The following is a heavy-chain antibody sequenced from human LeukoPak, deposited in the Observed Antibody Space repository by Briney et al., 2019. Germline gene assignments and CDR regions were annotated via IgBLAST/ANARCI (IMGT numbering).Heavy chain of an antibody. D-gene: IGHD3-22*01. V-gene: IGHV4-39*07. Sequence: SGTLSLTCTVSGVSVTSGKYYWVWLRPPPGKGLEWIVTIYYSGNAYCNPSIRSRLIISVDPSNNQSSLKLSSVTAADTAVYYSAKSSISSGDWGWFDPWGQGTLVTVSS. CDR1: GVSVTSGKYY. CDR3: AKSSISSGDWGWFDP. CDR2: IYYSGNA. J-gene: IGHJ5*02.